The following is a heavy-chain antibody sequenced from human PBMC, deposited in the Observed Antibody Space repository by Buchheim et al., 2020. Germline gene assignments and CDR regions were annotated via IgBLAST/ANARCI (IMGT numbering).Heavy chain of an antibody. CDR3: AIGVVTDNWFDP. CDR2: IYTSGST. Sequence: QVQLQESGPGLVKPSQTLSLTCTVSGGSISSGSYYWSWIRQPAGKGLEWIGRIYTSGSTHYNPSLKSRVTISVDTSTNQFSLKLSSVTAADTAVYYCAIGVVTDNWFDPWGQGTL. J-gene: IGHJ5*02. V-gene: IGHV4-61*02. CDR1: GGSISSGSYY. D-gene: IGHD3-3*01.